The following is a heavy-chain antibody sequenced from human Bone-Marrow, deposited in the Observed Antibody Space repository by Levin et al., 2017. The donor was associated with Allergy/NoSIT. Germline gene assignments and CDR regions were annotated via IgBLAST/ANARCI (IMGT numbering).Heavy chain of an antibody. V-gene: IGHV3-15*01. Sequence: LSLTCAASGFTFSNAWMTWVRQAPGKGLEWVGRLRSKTDGGTTDYAAPVKGRFTISRDDSKNTLYLQMNSLKTEDTAVYYCTTELRGGFDYWGQGTLVTVSS. CDR1: GFTFSNAW. CDR2: LRSKTDGGTT. D-gene: IGHD2-15*01. CDR3: TTELRGGFDY. J-gene: IGHJ4*02.